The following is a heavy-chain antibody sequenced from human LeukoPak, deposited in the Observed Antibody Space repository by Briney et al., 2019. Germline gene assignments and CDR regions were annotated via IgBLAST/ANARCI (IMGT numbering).Heavy chain of an antibody. J-gene: IGHJ4*02. V-gene: IGHV1-2*02. CDR2: INPNSGGT. CDR3: ARSRVVPAAIFVY. CDR1: GYTFTGYY. Sequence: ASVKVSCKASGYTFTGYYMHWVRQAPGQGLEWMGWINPNSGGTNYAQKLQGRVTMTTDTSTSTAYMELRSLRSDDTAVYYCARSRVVPAAIFVYWGQGTLVTVSS. D-gene: IGHD2-2*01.